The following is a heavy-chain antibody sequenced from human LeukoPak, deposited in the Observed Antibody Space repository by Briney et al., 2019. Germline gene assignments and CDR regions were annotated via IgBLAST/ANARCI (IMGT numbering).Heavy chain of an antibody. Sequence: SQTLSLTCTVSGGSISSGSYYWSWIRQPAGKGLEWIGRIYTSGSTNYNPSLKSRVTISVDTSKNQFSLKLSSVTAADTAVYYCARDGDYVGFDYWGQGTLVTVSS. V-gene: IGHV4-61*02. CDR1: GGSISSGSYY. J-gene: IGHJ4*02. D-gene: IGHD4-17*01. CDR3: ARDGDYVGFDY. CDR2: IYTSGST.